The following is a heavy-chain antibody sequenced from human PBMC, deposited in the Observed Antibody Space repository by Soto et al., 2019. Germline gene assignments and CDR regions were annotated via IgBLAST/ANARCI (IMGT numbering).Heavy chain of an antibody. Sequence: GGSLRLSCAASDFTFSNYAMNWVRQAPGKGLEWVSAISASAATTYYADSVKGRFAVSRDNSKSTLYLQMTSLRPEDTAVYYCAKGGAYSTSSSDSWGHGTLVTVSS. D-gene: IGHD6-6*01. J-gene: IGHJ5*01. CDR3: AKGGAYSTSSSDS. CDR1: DFTFSNYA. CDR2: ISASAATT. V-gene: IGHV3-23*01.